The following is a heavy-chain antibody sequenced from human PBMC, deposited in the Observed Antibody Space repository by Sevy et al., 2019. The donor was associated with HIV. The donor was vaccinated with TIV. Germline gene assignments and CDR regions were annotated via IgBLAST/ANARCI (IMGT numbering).Heavy chain of an antibody. Sequence: SETLSLTCTVSGGSISSGDYYWSWIRQPPGKGLEWIGYIYYSGSTYYNPSLKSRVTISVDTSKNQFSLKLSSATAADTAVYYCARTSMGYYGMDVWGQGTTVTVSS. J-gene: IGHJ6*02. CDR1: GGSISSGDYY. D-gene: IGHD2-2*01. CDR3: ARTSMGYYGMDV. CDR2: IYYSGST. V-gene: IGHV4-30-4*01.